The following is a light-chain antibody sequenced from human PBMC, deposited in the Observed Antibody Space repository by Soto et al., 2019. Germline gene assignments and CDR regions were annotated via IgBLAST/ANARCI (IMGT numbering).Light chain of an antibody. CDR1: SRDVGGYNY. Sequence: QSVLTQPASVSGSPGQSITISCTGTSRDVGGYNYVSWFQQYPGKAPKLMIYDVSTRPSGVSNRFSCSKSGNTASLTISGLQAEDEGDYYCSSYTTTDTYVFGTGTKVTVL. V-gene: IGLV2-14*01. CDR3: SSYTTTDTYV. J-gene: IGLJ1*01. CDR2: DVS.